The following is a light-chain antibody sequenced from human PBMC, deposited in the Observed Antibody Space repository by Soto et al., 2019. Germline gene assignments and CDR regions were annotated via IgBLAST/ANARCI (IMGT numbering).Light chain of an antibody. CDR2: EVS. Sequence: QSALTQPASVSGSPGQSITISCTGTSGDVDAFDYVSWYQQHPGKAPKLMIFEVSDRPSGVSDRFSGSKSGSTASLTISGLQAEDEADYFCTSFTTSSNQVFGTGTKFTV. CDR3: TSFTTSSNQV. V-gene: IGLV2-14*01. CDR1: SGDVDAFDY. J-gene: IGLJ1*01.